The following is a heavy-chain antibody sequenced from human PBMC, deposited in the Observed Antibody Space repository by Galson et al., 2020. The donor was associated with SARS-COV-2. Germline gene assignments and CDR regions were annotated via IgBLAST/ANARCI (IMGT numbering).Heavy chain of an antibody. CDR2: SYYTGSF. Sequence: SETLSLTCNFSGDSVHNYYWNWIRQPPGKGLEWIGYSYYTGSFNYNPSLKSRVTISVDTSKNQFSLRLSSVTAADTAVYYCARSWNDFWSGYYTFDYWGQGTPVTVSS. J-gene: IGHJ4*02. CDR3: ARSWNDFWSGYYTFDY. D-gene: IGHD3-3*01. CDR1: GDSVHNYY. V-gene: IGHV4-59*02.